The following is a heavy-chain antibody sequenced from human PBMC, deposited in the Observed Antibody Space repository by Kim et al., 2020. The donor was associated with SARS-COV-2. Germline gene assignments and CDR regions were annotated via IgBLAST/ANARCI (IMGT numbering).Heavy chain of an antibody. J-gene: IGHJ4*02. V-gene: IGHV4-59*01. Sequence: LKSRVTISVDTSKNQFSLELNSVTAADTAMYYCAMGYYYDSSGYYYGFDYWGQGTLVTVSS. CDR3: AMGYYYDSSGYYYGFDY. D-gene: IGHD3-22*01.